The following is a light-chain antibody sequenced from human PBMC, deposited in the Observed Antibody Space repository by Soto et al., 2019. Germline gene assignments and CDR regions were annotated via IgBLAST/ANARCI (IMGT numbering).Light chain of an antibody. V-gene: IGLV2-8*01. CDR3: SSYAGSNNVV. J-gene: IGLJ2*01. CDR2: EVS. Sequence: QSALTQPPSASGSPGQSVTISCTGTSSDVGGYNDVSWYQQHPGKAPKLMNDEVSKRPSGVPDRFSGYKCGNTTSLTVSGLQAEDEAYYYCSSYAGSNNVVFGGGTKVTVL. CDR1: SSDVGGYND.